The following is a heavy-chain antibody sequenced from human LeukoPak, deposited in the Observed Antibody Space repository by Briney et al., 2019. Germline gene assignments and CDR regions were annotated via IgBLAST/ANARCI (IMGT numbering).Heavy chain of an antibody. CDR3: ATETIFGVVNDDAFDI. J-gene: IGHJ3*02. CDR2: FDPEDGET. V-gene: IGHV1-24*01. CDR1: GYTLTELS. D-gene: IGHD3-3*01. Sequence: ASVTVSCKVSGYTLTELSMHWVRQAPGKGLEWMGGFDPEDGETIYAQTFQGRVTMTEDTSTDTAYMELSSLRSEDTAVYYCATETIFGVVNDDAFDIWGQGTMVTVSS.